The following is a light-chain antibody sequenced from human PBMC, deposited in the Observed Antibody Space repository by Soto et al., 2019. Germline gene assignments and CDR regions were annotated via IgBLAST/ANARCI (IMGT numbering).Light chain of an antibody. CDR1: ESISDY. CDR3: QQSYTAPFT. V-gene: IGKV1-39*01. J-gene: IGKJ3*01. CDR2: GAS. Sequence: IQLTQSPSSLSASVGDRVTIVCRASESISDYLNWYQQKPGRAPNLLISGASTLQRGVPSRFSGSGSGTTFTLTITSLQPDDFAIYFCQQSYTAPFTFGPGTKVEIK.